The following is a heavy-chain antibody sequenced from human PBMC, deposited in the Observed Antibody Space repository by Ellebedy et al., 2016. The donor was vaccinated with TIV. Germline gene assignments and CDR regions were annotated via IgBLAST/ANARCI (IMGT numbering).Heavy chain of an antibody. CDR3: ARGPPSGWLDGVGY. CDR1: GYTFTGYY. J-gene: IGHJ4*02. Sequence: ASVKVSXXASGYTFTGYYMHWVRQAPGQGLEWMGWINPNSGGTNYAQKFQGRVTMTRDTSISTAYMELSRLRSEDTAVYYCARGPPSGWLDGVGYWGQGTLVTVSS. D-gene: IGHD6-19*01. CDR2: INPNSGGT. V-gene: IGHV1-2*02.